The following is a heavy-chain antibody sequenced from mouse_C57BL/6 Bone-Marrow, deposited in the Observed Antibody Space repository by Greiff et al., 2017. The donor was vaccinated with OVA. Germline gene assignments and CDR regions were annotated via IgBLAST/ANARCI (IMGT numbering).Heavy chain of an antibody. CDR3: ARDGYYSFAY. CDR1: GYTFTRYG. V-gene: IGHV1-81*01. J-gene: IGHJ3*01. CDR2: IYPRSGNT. Sequence: VQLQQSGAELARPGASVKLSCTASGYTFTRYGISWVKQRTGQGLEWIGEIYPRSGNTYYNEKFKGKATLTADKSSSTAYMELRSLTSEDSAVYFCARDGYYSFAYWGQGTLVTVSA. D-gene: IGHD2-3*01.